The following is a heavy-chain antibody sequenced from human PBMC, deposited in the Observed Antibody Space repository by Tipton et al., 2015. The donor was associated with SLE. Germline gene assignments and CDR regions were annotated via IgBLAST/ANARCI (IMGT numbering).Heavy chain of an antibody. D-gene: IGHD3-10*01. CDR1: GFTFSSYG. CDR2: IWYDGSNK. CDR3: AKGPYYGSAAVSYYYYGMDV. V-gene: IGHV3-30*18. J-gene: IGHJ6*02. Sequence: SLRLSCEASGFTFSSYGMHWVRQAPGKGLEWVAVIWYDGSNKFYADSVKGRFTISRDNSKNMLYLQMDSLGGEDTAVYYCAKGPYYGSAAVSYYYYGMDVWGQGTTVTVSS.